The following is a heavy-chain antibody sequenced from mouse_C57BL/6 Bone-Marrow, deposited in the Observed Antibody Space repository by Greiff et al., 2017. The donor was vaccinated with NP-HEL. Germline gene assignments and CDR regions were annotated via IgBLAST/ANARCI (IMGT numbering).Heavy chain of an antibody. CDR2: IYPSDSET. Sequence: VKLQQPGAELVRPGSSVKLSCKASGYTFTSYWMDWVKQRPGQGLEWIGNIYPSDSETHYNQKFKGKATLTVDKSSSTAYMQLSSLTSEDSAVYYCARRVITTVVDAMDYWGQGTSVTVSS. D-gene: IGHD1-1*01. J-gene: IGHJ4*01. V-gene: IGHV1-61*01. CDR1: GYTFTSYW. CDR3: ARRVITTVVDAMDY.